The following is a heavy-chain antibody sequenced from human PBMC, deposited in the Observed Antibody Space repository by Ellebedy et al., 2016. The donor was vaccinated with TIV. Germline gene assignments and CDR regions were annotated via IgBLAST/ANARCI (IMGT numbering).Heavy chain of an antibody. CDR3: ARAGKGYYDSSGYLAPYAFDI. J-gene: IGHJ3*02. D-gene: IGHD3-22*01. V-gene: IGHV1-69*13. CDR1: GGTFSSYA. CDR2: IIPIFGTA. Sequence: AASVKVSCKASGGTFSSYAISWVRQAPGQGLEWMGGIIPIFGTANYAQKFQGRVTITADESTSTAYMELSSLRSEDKAVYYCARAGKGYYDSSGYLAPYAFDIWGQGTMVTVSS.